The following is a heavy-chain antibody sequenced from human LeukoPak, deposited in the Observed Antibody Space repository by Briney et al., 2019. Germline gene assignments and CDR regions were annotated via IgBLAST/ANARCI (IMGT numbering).Heavy chain of an antibody. CDR3: ANEYDPYCSSTSCYNFDY. CDR1: GFTFSSYG. J-gene: IGHJ4*02. D-gene: IGHD2-2*01. Sequence: GRSLRLSCAASGFTFSSYGMHWVRQAPGKGLEWVAVISYDGSNKYYADSVKGRFTISRDDSKNTLYLQMNSLRAEDTAVYYCANEYDPYCSSTSCYNFDYWGQGTLVTVSS. V-gene: IGHV3-30*18. CDR2: ISYDGSNK.